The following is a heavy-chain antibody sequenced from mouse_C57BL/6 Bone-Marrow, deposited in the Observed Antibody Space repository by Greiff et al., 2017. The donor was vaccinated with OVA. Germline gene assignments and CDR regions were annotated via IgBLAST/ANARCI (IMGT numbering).Heavy chain of an antibody. D-gene: IGHD2-1*01. J-gene: IGHJ4*01. CDR3: TRYGNPIYYAMDY. CDR2: ISSGGDYI. Sequence: EVNLVESGEGLVKPGGSLKLSCAASGFTFSSYAMSWVRQTPEKRLEWVAYISSGGDYIYYADTVKGRFTISRDNARNTLYLQMSSLKSEDTAMYYCTRYGNPIYYAMDYWGQGTSVTVSS. V-gene: IGHV5-9-1*02. CDR1: GFTFSSYA.